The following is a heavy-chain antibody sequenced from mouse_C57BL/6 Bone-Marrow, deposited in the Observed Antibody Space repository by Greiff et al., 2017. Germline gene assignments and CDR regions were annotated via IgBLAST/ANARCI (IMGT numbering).Heavy chain of an antibody. CDR1: GYTFTSYW. CDR3: TRGGGWLLPSYYFDY. J-gene: IGHJ2*01. D-gene: IGHD2-3*01. V-gene: IGHV1-5*01. CDR2: IYPGNSDT. Sequence: VQLQQSGTVLARPGASVKMSCKTSGYTFTSYWMHWVKQRPGQGLEWIGAIYPGNSDTSYNQKFKGKAKLTAVTSASTAYMELSSLTNEDSAVYYCTRGGGWLLPSYYFDYWGQGTTLTVSS.